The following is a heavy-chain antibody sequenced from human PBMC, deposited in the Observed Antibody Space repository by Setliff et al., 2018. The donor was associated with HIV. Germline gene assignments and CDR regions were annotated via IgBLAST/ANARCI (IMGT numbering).Heavy chain of an antibody. CDR3: ARQVSIPGVAITPVDY. D-gene: IGHD5-12*01. Sequence: PSETLSLTCTVSGDSIRGYYWSWIRQPPGKGLEWMGHVFYTGFAAYNPSLKSRLTISVGTSKSQFSLRLTSVTAADTAIYYCARQVSIPGVAITPVDYWGQGALVTV. CDR1: GDSIRGYY. V-gene: IGHV4-59*08. CDR2: VFYTGFA. J-gene: IGHJ4*02.